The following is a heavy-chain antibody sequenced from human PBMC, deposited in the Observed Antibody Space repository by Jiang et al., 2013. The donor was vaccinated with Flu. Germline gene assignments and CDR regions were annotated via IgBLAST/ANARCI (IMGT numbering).Heavy chain of an antibody. D-gene: IGHD6-13*01. Sequence: VQLVESGGGLVQPGGSLKLSCAASGFTFSGSAMHWVRQASGKGLEWVGRIRSKANTYATTYAASVKGRFTISRDDSKNTAFLQMNSLKTEDTAVYYCTRHVEFTAAGTWGQGTLVTVS. CDR1: GFTFSGSA. CDR2: IRSKANTYAT. V-gene: IGHV3-73*01. J-gene: IGHJ5*02. CDR3: TRHVEFTAAGT.